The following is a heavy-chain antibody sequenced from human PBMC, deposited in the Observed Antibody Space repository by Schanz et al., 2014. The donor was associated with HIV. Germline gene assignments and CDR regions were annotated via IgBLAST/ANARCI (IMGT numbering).Heavy chain of an antibody. CDR3: ARDFSRAMVVPGGDY. Sequence: EVQLVESGGGLIQPGGSLRLTCVASGFTVSSNYMTWVRQAPGKGLEWVSVLYSGGRKYYADAVKGRFTISRDNSNNTVYLQMNSLRVEDTAVYYCARDFSRAMVVPGGDYWGQGTLVTVSS. J-gene: IGHJ4*02. CDR1: GFTVSSNY. V-gene: IGHV3-53*01. CDR2: LYSGGRK. D-gene: IGHD5-18*01.